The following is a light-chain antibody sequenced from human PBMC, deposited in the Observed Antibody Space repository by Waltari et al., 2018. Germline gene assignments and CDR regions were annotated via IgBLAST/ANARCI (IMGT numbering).Light chain of an antibody. CDR1: ENVYNY. CDR2: WAS. CDR3: QHGYGSPYS. Sequence: DIQMTQSPSSLSASVGDRVTLTCRASENVYNYLNWYQQKPGKAPKLLINWASTLQSGVPSRFSGSGSGTDYTLTISSLQSEDVASYYCQHGYGSPYSFGQGTKVEIK. J-gene: IGKJ2*03. V-gene: IGKV1-39*02.